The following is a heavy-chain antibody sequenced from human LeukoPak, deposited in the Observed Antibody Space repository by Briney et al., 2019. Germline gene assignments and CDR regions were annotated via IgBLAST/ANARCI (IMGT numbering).Heavy chain of an antibody. CDR3: AKGGGGGGIVVVTDDAFDI. CDR2: ISGSGGST. D-gene: IGHD2-21*02. Sequence: GGSLRLSCAASGFTFSSYAMSWVRQAPGKGLEWVSAISGSGGSTYYADSVKGRFTISRDNSKNTLYLQMNSLRAEDTAVYYCAKGGGGGGIVVVTDDAFDIWGQGTMVTVSS. CDR1: GFTFSSYA. V-gene: IGHV3-23*01. J-gene: IGHJ3*02.